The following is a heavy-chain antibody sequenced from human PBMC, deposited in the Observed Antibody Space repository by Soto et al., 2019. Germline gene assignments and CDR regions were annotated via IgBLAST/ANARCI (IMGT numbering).Heavy chain of an antibody. CDR3: ARGGRRSPGMDV. V-gene: IGHV4-31*03. CDR1: GGSISSGGYY. CDR2: IYYSGST. Sequence: QVQLQESGPGLVKPSQTLSLTCTVSGGSISSGGYYWSWIRQHPGKGLEWIGYIYYSGSTYYNPSLKSRVTISVDTSKTQCSLKLSSVTAADTAVYYCARGGRRSPGMDVWGQGTTVTVSS. J-gene: IGHJ6*02.